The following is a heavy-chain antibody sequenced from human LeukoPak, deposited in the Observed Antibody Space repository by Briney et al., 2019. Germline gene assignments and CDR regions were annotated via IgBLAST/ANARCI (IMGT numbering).Heavy chain of an antibody. V-gene: IGHV4-34*01. CDR1: GGSFSGYY. Sequence: SETLSLTCAVYGGSFSGYYWSWIRQPPGKGLEWIGEINHSGSTNYNPSLKSRVTISVDTSKNQFSLKLSSVTAADTAVYYCARGFTIRSGWFDPWGQGTLVTVSS. CDR2: INHSGST. CDR3: ARGFTIRSGWFDP. J-gene: IGHJ5*02. D-gene: IGHD3-3*01.